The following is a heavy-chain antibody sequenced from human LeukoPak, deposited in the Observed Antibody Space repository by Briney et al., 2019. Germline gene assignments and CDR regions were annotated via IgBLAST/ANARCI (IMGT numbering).Heavy chain of an antibody. J-gene: IGHJ4*02. D-gene: IGHD3-10*01. CDR2: IRYDGSNK. CDR1: GFTFSSYG. Sequence: TGGSLRLSCAASGFTFSSYGMHWVRQAPGKGLEWVAFIRYDGSNKYYADSVKGRFTISRDNSKNTLYLQMNSLRAEDTAVYYCASAYGSGSYREYYFDYWGQGTLVTVSS. V-gene: IGHV3-30*02. CDR3: ASAYGSGSYREYYFDY.